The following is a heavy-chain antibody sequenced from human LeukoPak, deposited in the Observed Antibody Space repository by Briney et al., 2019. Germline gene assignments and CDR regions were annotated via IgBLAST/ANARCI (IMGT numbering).Heavy chain of an antibody. CDR2: TYYRSKWYN. V-gene: IGHV6-1*01. CDR1: GDSDSSNSAA. Sequence: SQTLSLTCAISGDSDSSNSAAWNWIRQSPSRGLEWLGRTYYRSKWYNDYAVSVKSRITINPDTSKNQFSLQLNSVTPEDTAVYYCASNDILTGYDGFDIWGQGTMVTVSS. J-gene: IGHJ3*02. CDR3: ASNDILTGYDGFDI. D-gene: IGHD3-9*01.